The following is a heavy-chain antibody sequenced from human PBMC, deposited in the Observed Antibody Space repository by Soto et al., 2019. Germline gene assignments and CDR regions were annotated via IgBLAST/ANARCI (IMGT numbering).Heavy chain of an antibody. J-gene: IGHJ6*03. D-gene: IGHD2-2*01. V-gene: IGHV1-8*01. CDR1: GYTFTSYD. CDR3: ARPYCSSTSCRFGYYYYMDV. CDR2: MNPYSGNT. Sequence: ASVKVSCKASGYTFTSYDINWVRQATGQGLEWMGWMNPYSGNTGYAQKFQGRVTMTRNTSISTAYMELSSLRSEDTAVYYCARPYCSSTSCRFGYYYYMDVWGKGTTVTVSS.